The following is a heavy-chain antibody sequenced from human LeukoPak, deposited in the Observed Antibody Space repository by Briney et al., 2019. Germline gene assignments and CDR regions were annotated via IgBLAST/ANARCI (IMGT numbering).Heavy chain of an antibody. D-gene: IGHD3-22*01. Sequence: PGGSLRLSCAASGFTFSKYWMLWVRQAPGKGLVWVSRINSDGSTTSYVDSVEGRFTISRDNAKNTLYLQMNSLRAEDTAVYYCARAGTVVDYDPSDAFDVWGQGTMVTVSS. J-gene: IGHJ3*01. CDR1: GFTFSKYW. CDR2: INSDGSTT. V-gene: IGHV3-74*01. CDR3: ARAGTVVDYDPSDAFDV.